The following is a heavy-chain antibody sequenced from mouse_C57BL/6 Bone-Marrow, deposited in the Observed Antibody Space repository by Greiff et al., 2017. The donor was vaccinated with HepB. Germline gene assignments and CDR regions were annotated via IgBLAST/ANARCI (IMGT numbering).Heavy chain of an antibody. Sequence: EVKLVESGPELVKPGASVKISCKASGYSFTDYNMNWVKQSNGKSLEWIGVINPNYGTTSYNQKFKGKATLTVDQSSSTAYMQLNSLTSEDSAVYYCAKGLYYYGSSFPFAYWGQGTLVTVSA. CDR1: GYSFTDYN. CDR2: INPNYGTT. J-gene: IGHJ3*01. D-gene: IGHD1-1*01. CDR3: AKGLYYYGSSFPFAY. V-gene: IGHV1-39*01.